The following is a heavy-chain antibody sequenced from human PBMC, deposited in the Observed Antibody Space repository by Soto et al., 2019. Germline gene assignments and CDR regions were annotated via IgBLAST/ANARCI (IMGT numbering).Heavy chain of an antibody. CDR1: GFTFSNYA. Sequence: GGSLRLSCAASGFTFSNYAMTLVRQGPGKGLEWGSAISGSTGSTYYADSVKGRFTISRDNSKNTLYLQMNSLRAEDTAVYYCAKDRYYDGRHRILEPWGEGTLVTVSS. CDR3: AKDRYYDGRHRILEP. D-gene: IGHD3-22*01. V-gene: IGHV3-23*01. J-gene: IGHJ5*02. CDR2: ISGSTGST.